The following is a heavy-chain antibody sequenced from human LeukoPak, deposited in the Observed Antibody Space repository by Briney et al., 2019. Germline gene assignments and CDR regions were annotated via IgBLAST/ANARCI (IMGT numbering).Heavy chain of an antibody. CDR1: GGTFSSYA. Sequence: SVKVSCKASGGTFSSYAISWVRQAPGQGLEWMGRIIPIFGTANYAQKFQGRVTITTDESTSTAYMELSSLRSEDTAVYYCARDSVYVWGSYRFDYWGQGTLVAVSS. J-gene: IGHJ4*02. CDR3: ARDSVYVWGSYRFDY. V-gene: IGHV1-69*05. CDR2: IIPIFGTA. D-gene: IGHD3-16*02.